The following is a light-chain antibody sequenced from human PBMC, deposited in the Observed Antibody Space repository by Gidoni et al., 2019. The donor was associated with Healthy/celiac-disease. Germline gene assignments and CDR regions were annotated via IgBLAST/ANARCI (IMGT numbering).Light chain of an antibody. V-gene: IGKV3-11*01. CDR1: QSVSSY. CDR2: DAS. J-gene: IGKJ1*01. Sequence: EIVLTQSPATLSLSPGERATLSCRASQSVSSYLAWYQQKPGQAPRLLIYDASNRATGIPARFSGSGSGTEFTLTISSLEPEDFAVDYCQQRSNWPPTWTFGQGTKVEIK. CDR3: QQRSNWPPTWT.